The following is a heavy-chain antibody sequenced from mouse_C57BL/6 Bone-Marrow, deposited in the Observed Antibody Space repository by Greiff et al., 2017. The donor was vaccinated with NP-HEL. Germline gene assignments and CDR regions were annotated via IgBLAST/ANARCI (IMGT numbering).Heavy chain of an antibody. CDR1: GYTFTDYE. D-gene: IGHD1-1*01. Sequence: LVESGAELVRPGASVTLSCKASGYTFTDYEMHWVKQTPVHGLEWIGAIDPETGGTAYNQKFKGKAILTADKSSSTAYMELRSLTSEDSAVYYCTRCYEVNFDYWGQGTTLTVSS. V-gene: IGHV1-15*01. CDR3: TRCYEVNFDY. J-gene: IGHJ2*01. CDR2: IDPETGGT.